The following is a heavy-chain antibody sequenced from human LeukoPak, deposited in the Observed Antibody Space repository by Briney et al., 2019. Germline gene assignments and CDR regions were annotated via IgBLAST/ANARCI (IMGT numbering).Heavy chain of an antibody. V-gene: IGHV1-18*01. CDR2: ISPYNGNT. CDR3: ARGGAYCSGGSCPYNWFDP. CDR1: GYTFTTYG. Sequence: ASVKVSCQASGYTFTTYGITWVRHAPGQGLEWMGWISPYNGNTNYAQNFQGRVTMTTDTSTSTAYMELRSLRSDDAAVYYCARGGAYCSGGSCPYNWFDPWGQGTLVTVSS. D-gene: IGHD2-15*01. J-gene: IGHJ5*02.